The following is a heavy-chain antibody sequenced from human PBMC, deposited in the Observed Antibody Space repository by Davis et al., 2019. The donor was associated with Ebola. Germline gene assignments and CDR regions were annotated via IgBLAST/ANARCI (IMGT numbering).Heavy chain of an antibody. V-gene: IGHV3-48*02. J-gene: IGHJ4*02. CDR2: ISDSSTTV. D-gene: IGHD7-27*01. Sequence: GESLKISCAAPAFTLSSYGMNWVRQAPGKGLEWVSYISDSSTTVYYADSVKGRFTISRDNAKNSLYLQMNSLRDEDTAVYYCATDRNWDFDYWGQGTLVTVSS. CDR3: ATDRNWDFDY. CDR1: AFTLSSYG.